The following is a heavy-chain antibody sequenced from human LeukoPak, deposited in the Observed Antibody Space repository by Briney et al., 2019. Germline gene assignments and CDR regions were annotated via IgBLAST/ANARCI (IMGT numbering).Heavy chain of an antibody. CDR2: IIPIFGTA. V-gene: IGHV1-69*06. D-gene: IGHD6-13*01. Sequence: SVKVSCKASGGTSSSYAISWVRQAPGQGLEWMGGIIPIFGTANYAQKFQGRVTITADKSTSTAYMELSSLRSEDTAVYYCARVFAAAVTHFDYWGQGTLVTVSS. CDR1: GGTSSSYA. J-gene: IGHJ4*02. CDR3: ARVFAAAVTHFDY.